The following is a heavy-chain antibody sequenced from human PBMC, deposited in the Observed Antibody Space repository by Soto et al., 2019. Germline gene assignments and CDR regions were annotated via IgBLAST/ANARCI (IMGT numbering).Heavy chain of an antibody. D-gene: IGHD3-10*01. CDR1: GGSFSGYY. Sequence: QVQLQQWGAGLLKPSETLSLTCAVYGGSFSGYYWSWIRQPPGKGLEWIGEINHSGSTNYNPSLKSRFTISVDPSKNQFSLKLSSVTAADTAVYYCARFGYGSSRRYFDYWGQGTLVTFSS. V-gene: IGHV4-34*01. J-gene: IGHJ4*02. CDR2: INHSGST. CDR3: ARFGYGSSRRYFDY.